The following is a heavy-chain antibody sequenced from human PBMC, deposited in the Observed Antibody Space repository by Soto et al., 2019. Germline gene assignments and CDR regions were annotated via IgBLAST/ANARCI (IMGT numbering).Heavy chain of an antibody. J-gene: IGHJ4*02. CDR2: INYDGSST. Sequence: GGSLRLSCAASGFTFSTYWIHWGRQAPGKGLVWVSRINYDGSSTDYADSVKGRFTISRDNAKNTLYLQMNTLTAEDTAVYYCTRGPRPTSVGTGAYWGQGTLVTVSS. CDR3: TRGPRPTSVGTGAY. CDR1: GFTFSTYW. V-gene: IGHV3-74*01. D-gene: IGHD3-10*01.